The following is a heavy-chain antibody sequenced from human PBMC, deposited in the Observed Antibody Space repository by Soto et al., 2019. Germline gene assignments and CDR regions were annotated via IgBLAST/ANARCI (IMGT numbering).Heavy chain of an antibody. J-gene: IGHJ3*02. V-gene: IGHV1-46*02. Sequence: QVQLVQSGAEVKKPGASVKVSCKASGDTFNYYMHWVRQAPGQGPEWMGMINPSGGSTTYAQKFQDRVTITRDTTTSTVYMELSSLRSEDTAVDYWAGRRGGVRAFDIWGQGTIVSVSS. D-gene: IGHD3-16*01. CDR1: GDTFNYY. CDR2: INPSGGST. CDR3: AGRRGGVRAFDI.